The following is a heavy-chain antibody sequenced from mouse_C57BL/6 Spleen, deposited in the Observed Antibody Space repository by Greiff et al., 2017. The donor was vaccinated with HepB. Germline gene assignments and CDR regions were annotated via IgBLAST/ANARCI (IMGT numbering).Heavy chain of an antibody. CDR3: ARMGYSKGFDY. CDR1: GYAFSSSW. D-gene: IGHD2-5*01. Sequence: VQLQQSGPELVKPGASVKISCKASGYAFSSSWMNWVKQRPGKGLEWIGRIYPGDGDTNYNGKFKGKATLTADKSSSTAYMQLSSLTSEDSAVYFCARMGYSKGFDYWGQGTTLTVSS. CDR2: IYPGDGDT. J-gene: IGHJ2*01. V-gene: IGHV1-82*01.